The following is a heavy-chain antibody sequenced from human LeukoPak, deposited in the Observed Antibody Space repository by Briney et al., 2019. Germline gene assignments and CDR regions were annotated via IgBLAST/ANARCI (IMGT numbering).Heavy chain of an antibody. CDR3: VRDISGSWAY. CDR2: IKQDGSET. V-gene: IGHV3-7*01. D-gene: IGHD1-26*01. Sequence: GGSLRLSCAASGFTFSNSAMTWVRQAPGKGLEWVANIKQDGSETYYVDSVKGRFTISRDNAKNSLYLQMNSLTAEDTAVYYCVRDISGSWAYWGRGTLVTVSS. J-gene: IGHJ4*02. CDR1: GFTFSNSA.